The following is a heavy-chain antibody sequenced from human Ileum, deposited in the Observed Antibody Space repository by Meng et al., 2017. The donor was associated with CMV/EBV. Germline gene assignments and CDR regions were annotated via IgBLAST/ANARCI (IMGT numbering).Heavy chain of an antibody. Sequence: GESLKISCAASGFIFSSYWMSWVRQAPGKGLEWVANIKTDGSDKYFVDSVKGRFTISRDNSKNSLYLQMNSLRIEDSGLYFCAKAPYNWSPVDYWGQGIPVTVSS. V-gene: IGHV3-7*03. J-gene: IGHJ4*02. CDR2: IKTDGSDK. D-gene: IGHD1-20*01. CDR1: GFIFSSYW. CDR3: AKAPYNWSPVDY.